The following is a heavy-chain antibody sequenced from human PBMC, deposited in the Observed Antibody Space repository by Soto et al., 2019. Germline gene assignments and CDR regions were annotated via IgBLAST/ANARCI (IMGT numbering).Heavy chain of an antibody. Sequence: SETLSLTCTVSGGSISSSSYYWGWIRQPPGKGLEWIGSIYYSGSTYYNPSLKSRVTISVDTSKNQFSLKLSSVTAADTAVYYCARLNVVAAPPNNNWFDPWGQGTLVTVSS. CDR3: ARLNVVAAPPNNNWFDP. J-gene: IGHJ5*02. CDR2: IYYSGST. V-gene: IGHV4-39*01. CDR1: GGSISSSSYY. D-gene: IGHD2-15*01.